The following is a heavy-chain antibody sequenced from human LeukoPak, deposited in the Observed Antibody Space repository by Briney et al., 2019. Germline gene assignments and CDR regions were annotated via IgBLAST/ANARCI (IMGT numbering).Heavy chain of an antibody. CDR2: IHHSGST. CDR3: ARRRIDWLFDF. Sequence: QLQLQESGPGLVKPSQTLSLPCAVCGHSISSSNWRTWVRQPPVRRLEWIGEIHHSGSTHYNPSLKNRVTISVDKSKNQLSLKLSSVTAADTAVYYCARRRIDWLFDFWGQGTLVTVSS. D-gene: IGHD3-9*01. J-gene: IGHJ4*02. CDR1: GHSISSSNW. V-gene: IGHV4-4*02.